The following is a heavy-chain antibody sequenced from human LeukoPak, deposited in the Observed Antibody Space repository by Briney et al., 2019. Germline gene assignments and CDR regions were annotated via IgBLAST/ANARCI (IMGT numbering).Heavy chain of an antibody. Sequence: PGGSLRLSCAASGFTFDGYGMSWVRQAPGKGLEWVAGINWNGGSTGYADSVKGRFTISRDNAKNSLYLQMNSLRAEDTAVYYCARDLGADYYGSGSYGGGCDSWGEGTMVTVSS. CDR2: INWNGGST. V-gene: IGHV3-20*04. D-gene: IGHD3-10*01. CDR3: ARDLGADYYGSGSYGGGCDS. J-gene: IGHJ3*02. CDR1: GFTFDGYG.